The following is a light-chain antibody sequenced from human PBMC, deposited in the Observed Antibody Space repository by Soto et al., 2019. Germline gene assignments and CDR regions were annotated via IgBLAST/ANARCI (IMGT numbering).Light chain of an antibody. Sequence: IVVTQSPSTLSFSPGERATLSCRASQSVSSYLLWYQQKPGQAPRLLIYDASNRASGTPARFSGSGSETDFTLTISSLEPEDFAVYYCQHRMNWPLTFGQGTRLEIK. CDR2: DAS. CDR1: QSVSSY. CDR3: QHRMNWPLT. J-gene: IGKJ5*01. V-gene: IGKV3-11*01.